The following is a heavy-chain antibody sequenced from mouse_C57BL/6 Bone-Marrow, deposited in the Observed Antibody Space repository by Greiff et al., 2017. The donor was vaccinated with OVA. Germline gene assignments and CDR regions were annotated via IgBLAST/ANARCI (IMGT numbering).Heavy chain of an antibody. J-gene: IGHJ4*01. CDR2: IRLKSDNYAT. V-gene: IGHV6-3*01. CDR1: GFTFSNYW. Sequence: VQLKESGGGLVQPGGSMKLSCVASGFTFSNYWMNWVRQSPEKGLEWVAQIRLKSDNYATHYAESVKGRFTISRDDSKSSVYLQMNNLRAEDTGIYYCTVPIYYGNCYAMDYWGQGTSVTVSS. CDR3: TVPIYYGNCYAMDY. D-gene: IGHD2-1*01.